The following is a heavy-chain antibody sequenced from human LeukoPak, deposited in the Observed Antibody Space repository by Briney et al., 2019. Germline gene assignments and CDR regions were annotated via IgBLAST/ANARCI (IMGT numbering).Heavy chain of an antibody. V-gene: IGHV3-7*05. D-gene: IGHD3-3*01. CDR2: IIQDGSEK. J-gene: IGHJ4*02. CDR3: ARPFLQWLLSPDY. CDR1: GFTFSSYW. Sequence: GGSLRLSCAASGFTFSSYWMTRVRQAPGKGLEWVANIIQDGSEKYYVDSVKGRFTISRDNAKNALYLQMNSLRAEDTAVYYCARPFLQWLLSPDYWGQGTLVTVSS.